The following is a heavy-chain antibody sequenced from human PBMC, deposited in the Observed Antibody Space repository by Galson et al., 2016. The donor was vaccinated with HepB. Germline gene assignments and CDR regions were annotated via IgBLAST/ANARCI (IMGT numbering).Heavy chain of an antibody. V-gene: IGHV3-7*03. D-gene: IGHD2-15*01. Sequence: SLRLSCAASGFSFSTYWMSWVRQAPGKGLEWVANIKEDGSDKYSVDSVKGRFIISRDNARNSLYLQMNSLRAEDTAVYYCAREYCSRGTCYYGYWGQGTLVTVSS. CDR3: AREYCSRGTCYYGY. CDR1: GFSFSTYW. J-gene: IGHJ4*02. CDR2: IKEDGSDK.